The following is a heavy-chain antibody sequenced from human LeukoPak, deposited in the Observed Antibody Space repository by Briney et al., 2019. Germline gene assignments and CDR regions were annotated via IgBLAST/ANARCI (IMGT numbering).Heavy chain of an antibody. Sequence: RASVKVSCKASGGTFSSYAISWVRQAPGQGLEWMGRIIPILGIANYAQKFQGRVTITADKSTSTAYMELSSLRSEDTAVYYCARAPPKGYCTGECNMWLAYFDYWGQGTLVTVSS. CDR2: IIPILGIA. J-gene: IGHJ4*02. CDR1: GGTFSSYA. D-gene: IGHD2-8*02. CDR3: ARAPPKGYCTGECNMWLAYFDY. V-gene: IGHV1-69*04.